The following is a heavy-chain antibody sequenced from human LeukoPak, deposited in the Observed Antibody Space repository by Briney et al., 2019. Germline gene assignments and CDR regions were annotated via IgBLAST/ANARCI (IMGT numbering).Heavy chain of an antibody. CDR1: GGSMSSSDYY. J-gene: IGHJ4*02. D-gene: IGHD3-10*01. CDR3: ARPRGGLGG. Sequence: PSETLSLTCTVSGGSMSSSDYYWGWIRQPPGKGLEWIGSIYNSGSTYYNPSLKSRVTISVDTSKNQLSLKLTSVTAADTAVYYCARPRGGLGGWGRGTLVTVSS. V-gene: IGHV4-39*01. CDR2: IYNSGST.